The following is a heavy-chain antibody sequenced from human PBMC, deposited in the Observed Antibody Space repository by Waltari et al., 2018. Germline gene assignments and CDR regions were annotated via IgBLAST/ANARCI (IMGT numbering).Heavy chain of an antibody. CDR1: GYTLHRLH. CDR2: IHPNSGNT. Sequence: VQAVQSGAEVKNPGVPWTVCGKSLGYTLHRLHTNCVRSATGQGLEWMGWIHPNSGNTGYAQKFQGRVTMSRNTSISTAYMELSSLRSEDTAVYYCAKAMYSSSWPNWFDPWGQGILVTVSS. D-gene: IGHD6-13*01. CDR3: AKAMYSSSWPNWFDP. V-gene: IGHV1-8*01. J-gene: IGHJ5*02.